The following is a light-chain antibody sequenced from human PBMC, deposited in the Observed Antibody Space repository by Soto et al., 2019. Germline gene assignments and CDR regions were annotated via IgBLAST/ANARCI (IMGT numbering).Light chain of an antibody. Sequence: DIQMTQSPSYVSASVGDRVTITCRASQGIKNWLAWYQQTPGKAPNLLIYTGSSLQSGVPSRFRGIGSGTDFTLTINSLQPEDFETYYCQQAASFPITFGQGTRLEI. CDR3: QQAASFPIT. J-gene: IGKJ5*01. CDR2: TGS. CDR1: QGIKNW. V-gene: IGKV1-12*01.